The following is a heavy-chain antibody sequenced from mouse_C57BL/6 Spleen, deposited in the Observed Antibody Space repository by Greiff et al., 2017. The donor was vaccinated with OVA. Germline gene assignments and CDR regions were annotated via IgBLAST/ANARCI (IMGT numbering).Heavy chain of an antibody. CDR1: GYTFTSYW. CDR2: IDPSDSYT. D-gene: IGHD1-1*01. J-gene: IGHJ3*01. CDR3: ATNYGSSYLLAY. V-gene: IGHV1-69*01. Sequence: QVQLQQPGAELVMPGASVKLSCKASGYTFTSYWMHWVKQRPGQGLEWIGEIDPSDSYTNYNQKFKGKSTLTVDKSSSTAYMQLSSLISEDSAVYYCATNYGSSYLLAYWGQGTLVTVSA.